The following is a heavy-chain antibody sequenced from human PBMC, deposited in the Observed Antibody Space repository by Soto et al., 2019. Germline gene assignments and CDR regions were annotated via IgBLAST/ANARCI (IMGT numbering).Heavy chain of an antibody. J-gene: IGHJ5*02. CDR2: AFYTGGT. CDR3: ARDSGYRGYESNWFDP. D-gene: IGHD5-12*01. Sequence: SETLSLTCTVSDDSITSYYWSWIRQPPGKGLEWIGYAFYTGGTNYNPSLKSRVAISVDASKKQISLKLSSVTAADTAVYYCARDSGYRGYESNWFDPWGQGALVPVYS. V-gene: IGHV4-59*01. CDR1: DDSITSYY.